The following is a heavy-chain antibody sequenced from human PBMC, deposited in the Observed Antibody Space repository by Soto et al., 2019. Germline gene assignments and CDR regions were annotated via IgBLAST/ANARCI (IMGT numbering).Heavy chain of an antibody. J-gene: IGHJ6*02. CDR1: GYSFTSYW. D-gene: IGHD2-2*01. CDR2: IDPSDSYT. Sequence: GESLKISCKGSGYSFTSYWISWVRQMPGKGLEWMGRIDPSDSYTNYSPSFQGHVTISADKSISTAYLQWSSLKASDTAMYYCARRAPLYCSSTSCYHYGMDVWGQGTTVTVSS. V-gene: IGHV5-10-1*01. CDR3: ARRAPLYCSSTSCYHYGMDV.